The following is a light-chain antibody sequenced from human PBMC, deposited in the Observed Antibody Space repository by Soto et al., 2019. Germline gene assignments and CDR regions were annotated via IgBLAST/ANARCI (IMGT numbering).Light chain of an antibody. V-gene: IGKV3-20*01. CDR1: QSVSSSY. Sequence: EIVLTQSPGTLSLSPGERATLSCRASQSVSSSYLAWYQQKPGQAPRLLIYGASSRATGIPERFSGSGSGTDFTLTISRLEPEDFAVYYCHQYGSSPLFTFGPGTKVDIK. CDR3: HQYGSSPLFT. CDR2: GAS. J-gene: IGKJ3*01.